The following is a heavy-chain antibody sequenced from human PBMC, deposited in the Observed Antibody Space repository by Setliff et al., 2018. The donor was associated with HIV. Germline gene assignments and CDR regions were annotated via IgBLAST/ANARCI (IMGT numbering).Heavy chain of an antibody. CDR3: AREGYYYASRGYYPYYFDH. V-gene: IGHV4-4*07. CDR2: IYTSGST. CDR1: GGSISSYY. D-gene: IGHD3-22*01. J-gene: IGHJ4*02. Sequence: SETLSLTCTVSGGSISSYYWSWIRQPAGKGLEWIGRIYTSGSTYYNPSLKSRVTISVDTSKNQFSLKLSSVAAGDTAVYYCAREGYYYASRGYYPYYFDHWGQGILVTVSS.